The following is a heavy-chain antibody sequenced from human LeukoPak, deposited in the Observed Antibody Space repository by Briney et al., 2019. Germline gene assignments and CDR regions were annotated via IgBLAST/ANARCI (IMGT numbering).Heavy chain of an antibody. CDR1: GFTFSSYA. D-gene: IGHD6-19*01. CDR3: ARDRIAVAGTGAFDI. Sequence: GGSLRLSCAASGFTFSSYAVSWVRQAPGKGLEWVSAISGSGGSTYYADSVKGRFTISRDNSKNTLYLQMNSLRAEDTAVYYCARDRIAVAGTGAFDIWGQGTMVTVSS. J-gene: IGHJ3*02. CDR2: ISGSGGST. V-gene: IGHV3-23*01.